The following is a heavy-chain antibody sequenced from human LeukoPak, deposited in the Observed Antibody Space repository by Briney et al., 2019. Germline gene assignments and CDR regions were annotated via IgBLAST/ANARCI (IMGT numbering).Heavy chain of an antibody. CDR1: GGSFSGYY. CDR3: ARRDDSSGYHKIFDY. D-gene: IGHD3-22*01. J-gene: IGHJ4*02. V-gene: IGHV4-34*01. CDR2: IYYGENT. Sequence: SETLSLTCAVYGGSFSGYYWSWIRQPPGKGLEWIGNIYYGENTYYNPSLKSRVTISIDTSKNQFYLKLSSLTAADTAVYFCARRDDSSGYHKIFDYWGPGTLVTVSS.